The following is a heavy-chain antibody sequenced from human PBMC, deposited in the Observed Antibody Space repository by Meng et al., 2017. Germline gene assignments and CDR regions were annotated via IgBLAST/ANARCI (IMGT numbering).Heavy chain of an antibody. CDR1: GGSISSSNW. J-gene: IGHJ5*02. D-gene: IGHD6-13*01. CDR3: ARRGIAAAGNNWFDP. Sequence: QRQLQEPGPGLVKPSGTLSLTCAVSGGSISSSNWWSWVRQPPGKGLEWIGEIYHSGSTNYNPSLKSRVTISVDKSKNQFSLKLSSVTAADTAVYYCARRGIAAAGNNWFDPWGQGTLVTVSS. CDR2: IYHSGST. V-gene: IGHV4-4*02.